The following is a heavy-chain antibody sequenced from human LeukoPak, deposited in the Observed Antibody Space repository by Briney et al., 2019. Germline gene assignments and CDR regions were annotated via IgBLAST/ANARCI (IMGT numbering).Heavy chain of an antibody. Sequence: ASETLSLTCAVYGGSFSGYYWSWIRQPPGKGLEWIGEINHNGSTNYNPSLKSRVTISVDTSKNQFSLKLSSVTAADTAVYYCARGGRYYDILTGYYTERYFDYWGQGTLVTVSS. CDR3: ARGGRYYDILTGYYTERYFDY. CDR2: INHNGST. J-gene: IGHJ4*02. D-gene: IGHD3-9*01. V-gene: IGHV4-34*01. CDR1: GGSFSGYY.